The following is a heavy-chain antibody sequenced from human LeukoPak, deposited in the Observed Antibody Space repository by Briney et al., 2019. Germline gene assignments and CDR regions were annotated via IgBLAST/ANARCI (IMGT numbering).Heavy chain of an antibody. Sequence: RGSLRLSCAASGFTSSSYAMSWVRQAPGKGLEWVSTISGSGGSTYYADSVKGRFTISRDNSKNTLYLQMNSLTAEDTAVYYCAKHSSGYYYPFDYWGLGTLVTVSS. CDR3: AKHSSGYYYPFDY. J-gene: IGHJ4*02. CDR2: ISGSGGST. CDR1: GFTSSSYA. D-gene: IGHD3-22*01. V-gene: IGHV3-23*01.